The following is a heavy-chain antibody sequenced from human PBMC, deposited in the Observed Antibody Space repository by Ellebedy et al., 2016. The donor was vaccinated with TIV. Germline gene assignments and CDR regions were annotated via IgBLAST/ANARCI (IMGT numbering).Heavy chain of an antibody. D-gene: IGHD5-18*01. Sequence: GGSLRLXXAVSGFTFSSYGMHWVRQAPGKGLEWVAVIWYDGSNKYYADSVKGRFTISRDNSKNTLYLQMNSLRAEDTAVYYCAVPYSYGSFDYWGQGTLVTVSS. CDR2: IWYDGSNK. CDR1: GFTFSSYG. CDR3: AVPYSYGSFDY. J-gene: IGHJ4*02. V-gene: IGHV3-33*01.